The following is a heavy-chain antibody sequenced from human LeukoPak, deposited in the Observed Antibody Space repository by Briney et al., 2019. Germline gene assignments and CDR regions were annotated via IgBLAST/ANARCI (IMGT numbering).Heavy chain of an antibody. J-gene: IGHJ4*02. CDR2: IYSGGST. D-gene: IGHD5-12*01. Sequence: GGSLRLSSAASGFIFSSYVMNWVRQAPGKGLEWVSLIYSGGSTYYADSAKGSFTISRDNSKNTVYLQMNRLRAEDTAVYYCARGPSGYHITGGQGTLVTVSS. V-gene: IGHV3-66*01. CDR3: ARGPSGYHIT. CDR1: GFIFSSYV.